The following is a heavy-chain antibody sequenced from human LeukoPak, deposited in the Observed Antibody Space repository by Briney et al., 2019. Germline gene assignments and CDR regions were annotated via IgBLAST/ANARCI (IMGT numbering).Heavy chain of an antibody. V-gene: IGHV4-61*02. CDR1: GDSISSGFYY. D-gene: IGHD3-3*01. CDR2: FYSSGRT. J-gene: IGHJ5*02. CDR3: ARGDLKSVWFDP. Sequence: PSETLSLTCTVSGDSISSGFYYWNWIRQPAGKGLEWIGRFYSSGRTNFNPSLKSRVTISSDTSKNQFSLKLRSVTAADTAVYYCARGDLKSVWFDPWSQGTLVTVSP.